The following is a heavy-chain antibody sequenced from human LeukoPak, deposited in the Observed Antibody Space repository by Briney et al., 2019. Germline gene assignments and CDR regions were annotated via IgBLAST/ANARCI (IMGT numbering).Heavy chain of an antibody. V-gene: IGHV3-30-3*01. CDR1: GFTFDDYA. J-gene: IGHJ4*02. CDR3: ARDLDYYDSSGYYPRFDY. CDR2: ISYDGSNK. D-gene: IGHD3-22*01. Sequence: SGGSLRLSCAASGFTFDDYAMHWVRQAPGKGLEWVAVISYDGSNKYYADSVKGRFTISRDNSKNTLYLQMNSLRAEDTAVYYCARDLDYYDSSGYYPRFDYWGQGTLVTVSS.